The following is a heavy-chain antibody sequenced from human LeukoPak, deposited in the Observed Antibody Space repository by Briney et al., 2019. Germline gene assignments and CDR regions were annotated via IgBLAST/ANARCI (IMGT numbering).Heavy chain of an antibody. V-gene: IGHV3-23*01. CDR3: ATEIRYCSSTSCQSY. D-gene: IGHD2-2*01. CDR1: GFTFSSYA. Sequence: TGGSLRLSCAASGFTFSSYAMRWVRQAPGEGLEWVSAISGSGGSTYYADSVKGRFTISRDNSKNTLYLQMNSLRAEDTAVYYCATEIRYCSSTSCQSYWGQGTLVTVSS. J-gene: IGHJ4*02. CDR2: ISGSGGST.